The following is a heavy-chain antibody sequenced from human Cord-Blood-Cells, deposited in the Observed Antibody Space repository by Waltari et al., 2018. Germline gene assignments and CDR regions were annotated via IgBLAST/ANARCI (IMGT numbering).Heavy chain of an antibody. D-gene: IGHD2-2*01. CDR2: ISSSSSYI. J-gene: IGHJ3*02. V-gene: IGHV3-21*01. CDR3: ARGGCSSTSCYDAFDI. CDR1: GFTFSSYS. Sequence: EVQLVESGGGLVKPGGSLRLSCAASGFTFSSYSMNWVRQAPGKGLEWVSSISSSSSYIYYADSVKGRFTISRDNAKNSLYLQMNSLRAEDTAVYYCARGGCSSTSCYDAFDIWGQGTMVTVSS.